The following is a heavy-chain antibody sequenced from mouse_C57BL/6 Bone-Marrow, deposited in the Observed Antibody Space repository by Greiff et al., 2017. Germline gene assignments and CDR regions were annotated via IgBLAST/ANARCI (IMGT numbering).Heavy chain of an antibody. CDR3: TFYSNWGY. D-gene: IGHD2-5*01. CDR2: IDPENGDT. Sequence: EVQLQQSGAELVRPGASVKLSCTASGFNIKDDYMHWVKQRPEQGLEWIGWIDPENGDTEYASKFQGKATITADKSSNTAYLQLSSLTSEDTAVYYCTFYSNWGYWGQGTTLTVSS. J-gene: IGHJ2*01. CDR1: GFNIKDDY. V-gene: IGHV14-4*01.